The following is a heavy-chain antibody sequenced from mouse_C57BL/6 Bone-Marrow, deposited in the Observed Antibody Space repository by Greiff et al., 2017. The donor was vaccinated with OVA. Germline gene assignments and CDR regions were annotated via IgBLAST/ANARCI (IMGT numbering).Heavy chain of an antibody. CDR3: SEECNCYAFDY. D-gene: IGHD2-1*01. CDR2: IYPGNSDT. Sequence: EVQLQQSGTVLARPGASVKMSCKTSGYTFTSYWMHWVKQRPGQGLEWLGAIYPGNSDTSYNQKFTGKAKLTAVTSASTAYMEHSSLTNEDSAVYDCSEECNCYAFDYWGQGTSVTVSS. J-gene: IGHJ4*01. CDR1: GYTFTSYW. V-gene: IGHV1-5*01.